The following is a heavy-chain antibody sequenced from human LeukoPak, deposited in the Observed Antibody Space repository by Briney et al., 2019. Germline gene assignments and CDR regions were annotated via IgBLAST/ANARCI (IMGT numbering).Heavy chain of an antibody. J-gene: IGHJ4*02. CDR2: ISGSSDNI. Sequence: GGSLRLSCAASGFVFEDYAMHWVRQAPGKGLEWVSVISGSSDNIDYADSVKGRFAISRDDAKNSLYLQMSSLRIEDTAFYFCVKDIGDGYNLRWGNYFDYWGQGTLVTVSS. V-gene: IGHV3-9*01. CDR1: GFVFEDYA. CDR3: VKDIGDGYNLRWGNYFDY. D-gene: IGHD5-24*01.